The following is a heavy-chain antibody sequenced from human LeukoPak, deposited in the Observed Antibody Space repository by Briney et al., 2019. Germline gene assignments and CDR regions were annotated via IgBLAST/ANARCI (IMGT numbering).Heavy chain of an antibody. CDR2: IYPGNADA. J-gene: IGHJ4*02. D-gene: IGHD3-22*01. V-gene: IGHV5-51*01. CDR3: ARQGSYDNSGYSFDY. Sequence: ESLKISCKASGYSLINHWIGWVRQMPGKGLDWMGIIYPGNADATYSPSFQGQVTISADKSTTTAYLQWSSLKASDTAMYYCARQGSYDNSGYSFDYWGQGTLVTVSS. CDR1: GYSLINHW.